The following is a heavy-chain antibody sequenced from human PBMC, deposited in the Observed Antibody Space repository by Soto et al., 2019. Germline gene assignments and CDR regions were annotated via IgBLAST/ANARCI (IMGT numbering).Heavy chain of an antibody. D-gene: IGHD3-16*01. CDR3: ARGGGTTLAPLP. CDR2: INPNSGAT. CDR1: GYTFTGYF. V-gene: IGHV1-2*02. J-gene: IGHJ5*02. Sequence: QVQLLQSGAEVKKPGASVKVSCKASGYTFTGYFMHWVRQAPGAGLEWMGWINPNSGATKYAPKFQGRVTMTRDTSNRTAYLELSRLTSDDTAIYYCARGGGTTLAPLPWGQGTPVTVSS.